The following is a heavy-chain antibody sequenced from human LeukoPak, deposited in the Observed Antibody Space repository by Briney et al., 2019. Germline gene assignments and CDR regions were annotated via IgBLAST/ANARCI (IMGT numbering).Heavy chain of an antibody. CDR1: GFTFSDYH. Sequence: GGSLRLSCAASGFTFSDYHMNWVRQAPGKGLEWVSSISSSSSYIYYADSVKGRFTISRDNAKNSLYLQMNSLRAEDTAVYYCARDPRDGGADYWGQGTLVTVSS. CDR3: ARDPRDGGADY. J-gene: IGHJ4*02. CDR2: ISSSSSYI. V-gene: IGHV3-21*01. D-gene: IGHD2-21*01.